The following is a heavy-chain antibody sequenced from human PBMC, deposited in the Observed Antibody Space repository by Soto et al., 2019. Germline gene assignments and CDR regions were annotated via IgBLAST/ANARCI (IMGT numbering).Heavy chain of an antibody. CDR2: IKSKTDGGTT. Sequence: GGSLRLSCAASGFTFSNAWMNWVRQAPGKGLEWVGRIKSKTDGGTTDYAAPVKGRFTISRDDSKNTLYLQMNSLKTEDTAVYYCTTPRRYSSSWYVPYYYGMDVWGQGTTVTVSS. V-gene: IGHV3-15*07. CDR3: TTPRRYSSSWYVPYYYGMDV. CDR1: GFTFSNAW. J-gene: IGHJ6*02. D-gene: IGHD6-13*01.